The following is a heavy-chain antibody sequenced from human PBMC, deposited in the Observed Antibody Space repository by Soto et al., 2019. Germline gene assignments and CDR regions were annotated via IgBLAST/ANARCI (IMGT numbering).Heavy chain of an antibody. V-gene: IGHV2-5*01. J-gene: IGHJ4*02. D-gene: IGHD5-18*01. Sequence: SGPTLVNPTQTLTLTCTFAGFSLSSSGVGVGWIRQPPGKALEWLALIYWNDDKRYSPSLKSRVTITKDTSKNQVVLTMTNMDPVDTATYYCAHRRSKTAMARFDYWGQGALVTAPQ. CDR2: IYWNDDK. CDR3: AHRRSKTAMARFDY. CDR1: GFSLSSSGVG.